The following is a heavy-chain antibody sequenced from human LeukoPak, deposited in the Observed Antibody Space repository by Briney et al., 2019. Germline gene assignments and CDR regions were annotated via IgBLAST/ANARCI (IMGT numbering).Heavy chain of an antibody. CDR2: IYYSGST. D-gene: IGHD3-22*01. J-gene: IGHJ4*02. CDR1: GGSISSSSYY. V-gene: IGHV4-39*07. CDR3: ARRGTYYYDSSGYPLYYFDY. Sequence: SETLSLTCTVSGGSISSSSYYWGWIRQPPGKGLEWIGSIYYSGSTYYNPSLKSRVTISVDTSKNQFSLKLSSVTAADTAVYYCARRGTYYYDSSGYPLYYFDYWGQGTLVTVSS.